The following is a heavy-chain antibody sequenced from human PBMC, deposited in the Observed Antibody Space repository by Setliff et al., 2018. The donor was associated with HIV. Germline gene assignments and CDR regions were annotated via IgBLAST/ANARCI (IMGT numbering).Heavy chain of an antibody. CDR3: ARGYGAFDI. CDR2: IDPDRGDT. J-gene: IGHJ3*02. V-gene: IGHV1-18*04. Sequence: ASVKVSCKVSGYTFPDYYIQWVRQAPGKGLEWMGLIDPDRGDTVYAQKLQGRVTMTTDTSTNTAYMELRSLRSDDTAVYYCARGYGAFDIWGQGTMVTVSS. CDR1: GYTFPDYY. D-gene: IGHD4-17*01.